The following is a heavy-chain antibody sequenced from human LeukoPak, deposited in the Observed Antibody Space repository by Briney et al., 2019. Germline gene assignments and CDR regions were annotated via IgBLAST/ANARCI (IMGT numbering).Heavy chain of an antibody. J-gene: IGHJ6*03. CDR3: ARDRNGVYYYYYMDV. V-gene: IGHV1-2*02. Sequence: ASVKVSCKASGYTFTGYYMNWVRQAPGQGLEWMGWINPNSGDTNYAQKFTGRVTITRDTSISTAYMELSRLKSEDTAVYYCARDRNGVYYYYYMDVWGKGTTVTVSS. D-gene: IGHD2-8*01. CDR2: INPNSGDT. CDR1: GYTFTGYY.